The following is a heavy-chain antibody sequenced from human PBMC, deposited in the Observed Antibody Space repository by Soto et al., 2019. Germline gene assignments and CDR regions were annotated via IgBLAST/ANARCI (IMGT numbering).Heavy chain of an antibody. CDR3: AVHCSTSSCSY. CDR1: GFTFSTYA. Sequence: EVQLSESGGGLVQPGGSLRVSCAASGFTFSTYAMSWVHQAPGKGLEWVSAIGGSAESAYYGDSVKGRFTISRDNSKNTVYLQMNSLRAEDTAVYYCAVHCSTSSCSYWGQGTLVTVSS. J-gene: IGHJ4*02. V-gene: IGHV3-23*01. D-gene: IGHD2-2*01. CDR2: IGGSAESA.